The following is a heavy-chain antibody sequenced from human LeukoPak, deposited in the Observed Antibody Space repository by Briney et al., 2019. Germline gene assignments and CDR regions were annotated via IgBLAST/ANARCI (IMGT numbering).Heavy chain of an antibody. CDR3: AKGRPYGDYVSDSDY. CDR2: ISGSGGST. V-gene: IGHV3-23*01. Sequence: GGSLRLSCAASGFTFSSYAMSWVRQAPGKGLEWVSAISGSGGSTYYADSVKGRFTISRDNSKNTLYLQMNSRRAEDTAVYYCAKGRPYGDYVSDSDYWGQGTLVTVSS. CDR1: GFTFSSYA. J-gene: IGHJ4*02. D-gene: IGHD4-17*01.